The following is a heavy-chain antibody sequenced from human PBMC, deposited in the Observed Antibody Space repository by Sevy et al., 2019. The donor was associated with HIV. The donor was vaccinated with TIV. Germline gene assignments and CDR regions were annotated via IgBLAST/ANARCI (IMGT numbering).Heavy chain of an antibody. CDR3: ARGTNYYESSGPSYFDY. CDR1: GFTFIDYY. V-gene: IGHV3-11*01. CDR2: LSTRGVSI. D-gene: IGHD3-22*01. J-gene: IGHJ4*02. Sequence: GGSLRLSCAASGFTFIDYYTSFILPAPGKGLEGVSDLSTRGVSIYYPDSVKGRFTISRDNAKNSLYLQMNSLRAEDTTVYYCARGTNYYESSGPSYFDYWGQGSLVTVSS.